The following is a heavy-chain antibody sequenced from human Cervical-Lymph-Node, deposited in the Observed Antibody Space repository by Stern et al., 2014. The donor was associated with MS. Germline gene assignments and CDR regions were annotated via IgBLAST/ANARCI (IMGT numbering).Heavy chain of an antibody. Sequence: QVQLQESGPGLVKPSQTLSLTCTVSGGSISSGNYYWSWIRQPAGKGLEWIGRIYPSGSTNSNPSLKSRVTISVDTSKNQFPLKLSSVTAADTAVYYCARDIRDSGSYQGYFDYWGQGTLVTVSS. D-gene: IGHD1-26*01. J-gene: IGHJ4*02. CDR3: ARDIRDSGSYQGYFDY. V-gene: IGHV4-61*02. CDR1: GGSISSGNYY. CDR2: IYPSGST.